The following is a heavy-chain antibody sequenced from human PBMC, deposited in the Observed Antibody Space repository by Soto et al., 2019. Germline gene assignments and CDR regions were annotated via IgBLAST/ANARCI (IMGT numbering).Heavy chain of an antibody. J-gene: IGHJ6*03. V-gene: IGHV1-18*01. Sequence: GASVKVCCKASGYTFTSYGISWVRQAPGQGLEWMGWISAYNGNTNYAQKLQGRVTMTTDTSTSTAYMELRSLRSDDTAVYYCARDRTYYYYGEDTVTGYYYYYMDVWGKGTTVTVS. CDR2: ISAYNGNT. CDR1: GYTFTSYG. CDR3: ARDRTYYYYGEDTVTGYYYYYMDV. D-gene: IGHD1-26*01.